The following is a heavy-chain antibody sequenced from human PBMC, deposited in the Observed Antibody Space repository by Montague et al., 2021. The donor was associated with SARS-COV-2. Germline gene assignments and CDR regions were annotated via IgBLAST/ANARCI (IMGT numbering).Heavy chain of an antibody. V-gene: IGHV2-70*01. J-gene: IGHJ6*02. D-gene: IGHD3-9*01. Sequence: PALVKPTQTLTLTCTFSGFSLSTSGMCVSWIRQPPGKALERLALIDWDDDKYYSTSLKTRLTISKDTSKNQVVLTMTNMDPVDTATYYCARMPYDILTSSGYYGMDVWGQGTTVTVSS. CDR2: IDWDDDK. CDR1: GFSLSTSGMC. CDR3: ARMPYDILTSSGYYGMDV.